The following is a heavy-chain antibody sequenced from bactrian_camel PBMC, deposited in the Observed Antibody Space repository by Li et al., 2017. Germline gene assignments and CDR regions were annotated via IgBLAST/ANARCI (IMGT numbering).Heavy chain of an antibody. D-gene: IGHD5*01. V-gene: IGHV3S40*01. J-gene: IGHJ6*01. CDR2: IHSGGGTT. Sequence: DVQLVESGGGLVQPGGSLRLSCAASGFTFNTYGMTWVRQAPGKGVEWVSSIHSGGGTTIYADSEKGRFTISRDNTKNMLYLQMNSLRTDDTAAYSCAVGYLADLGLWGQGTQVTVS. CDR1: GFTFNTYG. CDR3: AVGYLADLGL.